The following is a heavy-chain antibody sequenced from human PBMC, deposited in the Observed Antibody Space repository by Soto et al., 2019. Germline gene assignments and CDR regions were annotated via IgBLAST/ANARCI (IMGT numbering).Heavy chain of an antibody. Sequence: ASVKVSCKVSGYTLTELSMHWVRQAPGEGLEWMGGFDPEDGETIYAQKFQGRVTMTEDTSTDTAYMELSSLRSEDTAVYYCATDLSGATIWDFDYWGQGTLVTVSS. D-gene: IGHD5-12*01. V-gene: IGHV1-24*01. CDR1: GYTLTELS. CDR3: ATDLSGATIWDFDY. J-gene: IGHJ4*02. CDR2: FDPEDGET.